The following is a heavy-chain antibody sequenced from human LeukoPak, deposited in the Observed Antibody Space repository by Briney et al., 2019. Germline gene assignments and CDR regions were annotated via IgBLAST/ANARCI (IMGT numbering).Heavy chain of an antibody. CDR3: ARHGVYCSSTSCSRGAFDI. D-gene: IGHD2-2*01. Sequence: PSETLSLTCTVSGGSISSYYWSWIRQPPGKGLEWIRYIYYSGSTNYNPSLKSRVTISVDTSKNQFSLKLSSVTAADTAVYYCARHGVYCSSTSCSRGAFDIWGQGTMVTVSS. CDR1: GGSISSYY. J-gene: IGHJ3*02. V-gene: IGHV4-59*08. CDR2: IYYSGST.